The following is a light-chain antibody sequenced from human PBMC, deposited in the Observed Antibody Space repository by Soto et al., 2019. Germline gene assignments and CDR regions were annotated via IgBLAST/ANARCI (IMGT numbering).Light chain of an antibody. CDR1: QSISSW. Sequence: DIQMTQSPSTLSASVGDRVTITCRASQSISSWLAWYQQKPGKAPKLLIYDASTLQSGVPSRFSGSGSGTDFTHTISSLQTDDFATYYCQQSDIYSRSFGQGTKVEI. CDR2: DAS. J-gene: IGKJ1*01. V-gene: IGKV1-5*01. CDR3: QQSDIYSRS.